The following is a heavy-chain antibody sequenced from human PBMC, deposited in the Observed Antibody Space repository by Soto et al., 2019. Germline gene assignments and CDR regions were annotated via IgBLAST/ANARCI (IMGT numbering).Heavy chain of an antibody. V-gene: IGHV3-30*18. CDR1: RVTFRKYG. CDR3: AKLLLDSSASGRKDDFHS. D-gene: IGHD6-6*01. Sequence: GGNLRLSCAASRVTFRKYGMRWVRQAPGKGPEKVAITSYNGPVTDYAASVKGRVTIARDHSKNTLFLQMDSLRVEDTAVYYCAKLLLDSSASGRKDDFHSWGQGTQVTVSS. J-gene: IGHJ4*02. CDR2: TSYNGPVT.